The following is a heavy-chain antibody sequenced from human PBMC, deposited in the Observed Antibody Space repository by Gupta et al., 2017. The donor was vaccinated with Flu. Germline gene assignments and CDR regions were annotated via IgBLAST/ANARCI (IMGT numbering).Heavy chain of an antibody. CDR1: GFTFSSYG. J-gene: IGHJ6*02. CDR3: ARGIWFGGAVTEYYYGMDV. D-gene: IGHD3-10*01. CDR2: IWYDGSNK. V-gene: IGHV3-33*01. Sequence: QVQLVESGGGVVQPGRSLRLSCAASGFTFSSYGMHWVRQAPGKGLEWVAVIWYDGSNKYYADSVKGRFTISRDNSKNTLYLQMNSLRAEDTAVYYCARGIWFGGAVTEYYYGMDVWGQGTTVTVSS.